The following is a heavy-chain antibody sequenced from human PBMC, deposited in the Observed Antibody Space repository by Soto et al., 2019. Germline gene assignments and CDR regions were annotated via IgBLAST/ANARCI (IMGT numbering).Heavy chain of an antibody. CDR1: GYTFTSYG. J-gene: IGHJ5*02. D-gene: IGHD3-3*01. CDR2: ISAYNGNT. CDR3: ARGADFWSGYRRFDP. Sequence: QVQLVQSGAEVRQPGASVKVSCMASGYTFTSYGISWVRQAPGQGLEWMGWISAYNGNTNYAQNLQGRVTLTTATSTSTAYMELRSLRYDDTAVYFCARGADFWSGYRRFDPWGQGTLVSVSS. V-gene: IGHV1-18*01.